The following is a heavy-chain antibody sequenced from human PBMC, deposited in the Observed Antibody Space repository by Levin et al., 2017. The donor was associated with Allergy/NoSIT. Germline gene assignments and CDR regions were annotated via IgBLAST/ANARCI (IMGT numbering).Heavy chain of an antibody. CDR3: ARAVDTAMVLQGISHYMDV. V-gene: IGHV3-48*01. CDR2: ISSSSSTI. CDR1: GFTFSSYS. Sequence: GGSLRLSCAASGFTFSSYSMNWVRQAPGKGLEWVSYISSSSSTIYYADSVKGRFTISRDNAKNSLYLQMNSLRAEDTAVYYCARAVDTAMVLQGISHYMDVWGKGTTVTVSS. D-gene: IGHD5-18*01. J-gene: IGHJ6*03.